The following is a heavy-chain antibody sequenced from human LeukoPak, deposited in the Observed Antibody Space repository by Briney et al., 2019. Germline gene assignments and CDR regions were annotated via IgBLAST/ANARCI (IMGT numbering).Heavy chain of an antibody. Sequence: PGGSLRLSCAASGFTFSSYAMHWVRQAPGQGLEYVSAISSNGGSTYYANSVKGRFTISRDNSKNTLYLQMGSLRAEDMAVYYCATHGDFDYWGQGTQVTVSS. CDR1: GFTFSSYA. CDR2: ISSNGGST. V-gene: IGHV3-64*01. CDR3: ATHGDFDY. D-gene: IGHD7-27*01. J-gene: IGHJ4*02.